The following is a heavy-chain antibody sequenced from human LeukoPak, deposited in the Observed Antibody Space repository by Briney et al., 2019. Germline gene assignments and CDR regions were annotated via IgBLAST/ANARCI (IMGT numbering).Heavy chain of an antibody. Sequence: GGSLRLSCAASGFTFSNFAMNWVRQAPGKGLEWVSGLSGSGANTYYADSVKGRFTISRDNSKNTMYLQMNSLRAEDTAVYYCAKCRYYNILTGYYRPLDSRGQGTLVAVSS. D-gene: IGHD3-9*01. CDR3: AKCRYYNILTGYYRPLDS. CDR1: GFTFSNFA. J-gene: IGHJ4*02. CDR2: LSGSGANT. V-gene: IGHV3-23*01.